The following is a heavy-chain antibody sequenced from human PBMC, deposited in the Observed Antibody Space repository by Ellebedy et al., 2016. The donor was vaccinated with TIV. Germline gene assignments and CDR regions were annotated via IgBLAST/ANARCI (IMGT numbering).Heavy chain of an antibody. CDR3: AKDRGAITYCFDP. CDR1: GFTFSTYA. V-gene: IGHV3-23*01. CDR2: ISNTGSRT. J-gene: IGHJ5*02. D-gene: IGHD2-21*01. Sequence: GESLKISCAASGFTFSTYAMSWVRQAPGKGLEWVSTISNTGSRTYYADSVEGRFIISRDNSKNTLYLQMNSLRAEDTAVYYCAKDRGAITYCFDPWGQGTLVTVSS.